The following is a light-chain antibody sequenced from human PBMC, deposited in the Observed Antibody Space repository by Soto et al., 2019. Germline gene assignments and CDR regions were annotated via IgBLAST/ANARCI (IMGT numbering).Light chain of an antibody. CDR3: CSYAGRYTFV. Sequence: QSALTQPRSVCGSPGQSVTISCTGTSSDIGGFNYVSWYQQHPGKVPKLMIHDVTKRPSGVPDRFSASKSGNTASLTISGLQAEDEADYYCCSYAGRYTFVFGSGTKVTVL. V-gene: IGLV2-11*01. CDR2: DVT. J-gene: IGLJ1*01. CDR1: SSDIGGFNY.